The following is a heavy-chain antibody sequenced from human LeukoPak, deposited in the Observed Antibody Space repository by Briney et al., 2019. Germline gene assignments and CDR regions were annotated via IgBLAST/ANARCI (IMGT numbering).Heavy chain of an antibody. V-gene: IGHV3-23*01. J-gene: IGHJ4*02. CDR2: ISDGGHGT. CDR1: GFDLWRYA. D-gene: IGHD1-26*01. Sequence: GGSLRLSCAASGFDLWRYAMSWVRQAPGKGLEWVADISDGGHGTHYADSVQGRFTISRDNSKSTLYLQMNSLRAEDTAIYYCAKYVLPGPTRAFDYWGQGTLVTASS. CDR3: AKYVLPGPTRAFDY.